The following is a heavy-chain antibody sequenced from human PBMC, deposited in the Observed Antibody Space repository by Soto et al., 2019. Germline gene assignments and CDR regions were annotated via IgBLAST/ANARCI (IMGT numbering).Heavy chain of an antibody. CDR2: INHSGST. V-gene: IGHV4-34*01. D-gene: IGHD3-9*01. CDR3: ARHREEYYDILTGYYTYYFDY. CDR1: GGSFSGYY. J-gene: IGHJ4*02. Sequence: PSETLSLTCAVYGGSFSGYYWSWIRHPPGKGLEWIGEINHSGSTNYNPSLKSRVTISVDTSKNQFYLKLNSVTAADTAVHYCARHREEYYDILTGYYTYYFDYWGQGTLVTVSS.